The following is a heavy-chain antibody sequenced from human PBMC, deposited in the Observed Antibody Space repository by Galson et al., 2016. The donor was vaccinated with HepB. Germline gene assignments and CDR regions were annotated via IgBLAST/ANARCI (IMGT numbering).Heavy chain of an antibody. Sequence: SLRLSCAASGFTFNDYAMSWVRQAPGKGLEWVSSISGTGSTTYYADSVKGRFTISRDNSKNTLFLQMSSLRAEDTAVYYCARDFQFGSVSNGYWGQGTLVTVSS. J-gene: IGHJ4*02. V-gene: IGHV3-23*01. CDR1: GFTFNDYA. D-gene: IGHD3-10*01. CDR2: ISGTGSTT. CDR3: ARDFQFGSVSNGY.